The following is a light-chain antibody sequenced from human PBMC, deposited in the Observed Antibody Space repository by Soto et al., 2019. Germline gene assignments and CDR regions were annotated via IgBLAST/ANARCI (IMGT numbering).Light chain of an antibody. CDR2: LAS. CDR1: QSLLYSNGYNY. CDR3: LHTLQLPLYA. Sequence: DIVMTQSPLSLPVTPGEPASISCRSSQSLLYSNGYNYLDWYLQKPGQSPQLLISLASNRASGVPDRFNGSGSRKDFTLKISRVEAEDLGGYYCLHTLQLPLYAFGQEKKLKIK. V-gene: IGKV2-28*01. J-gene: IGKJ2*01.